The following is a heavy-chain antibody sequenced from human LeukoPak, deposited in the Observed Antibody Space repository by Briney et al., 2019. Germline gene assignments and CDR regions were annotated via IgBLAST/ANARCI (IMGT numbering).Heavy chain of an antibody. J-gene: IGHJ6*02. Sequence: SETLSLTCTVSGGSISSSSYYWGWIRQPPGKGLEWIGSLYYSGSTYYNPSLKSRLTISVDTSKNHFSLKLSSVTAADTAVYYCARVSQALKDYYYGVDVWGQGTTVTVSS. V-gene: IGHV4-39*02. CDR1: GGSISSSSYY. D-gene: IGHD6-6*01. CDR2: LYYSGST. CDR3: ARVSQALKDYYYGVDV.